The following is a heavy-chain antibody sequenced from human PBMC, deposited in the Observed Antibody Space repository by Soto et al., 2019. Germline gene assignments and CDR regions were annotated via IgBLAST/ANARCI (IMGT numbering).Heavy chain of an antibody. V-gene: IGHV4-39*01. Sequence: QLQLQESGPGLVKPSETLSLTCTVSGGSISSSSYYWGGIRQPPGKGLEWIGRIYYSGSTYYNQTLKRRVTISVDTSKNQFPLKLSSVTAADTAVNYCASGCSTTDYWGQGTLVTVSS. CDR2: IYYSGST. CDR1: GGSISSSSYY. D-gene: IGHD2-2*01. J-gene: IGHJ4*02. CDR3: ASGCSTTDY.